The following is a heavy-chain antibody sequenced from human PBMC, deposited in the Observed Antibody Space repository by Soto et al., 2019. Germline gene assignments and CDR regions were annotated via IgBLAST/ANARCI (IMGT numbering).Heavy chain of an antibody. CDR1: GGTFSSYA. D-gene: IGHD2-15*01. V-gene: IGHV1-69*13. J-gene: IGHJ4*02. CDR2: IIPIFGTA. Sequence: GASVKVSCKASGGTFSSYAISWVRQAPGQGLEWMGGIIPIFGTANYAQKLQGRVTITADESTSTAYMELSSLRSEDTAVYYCARDRIVLGYCSGGSCYSMGYWGQGSLVSVSS. CDR3: ARDRIVLGYCSGGSCYSMGY.